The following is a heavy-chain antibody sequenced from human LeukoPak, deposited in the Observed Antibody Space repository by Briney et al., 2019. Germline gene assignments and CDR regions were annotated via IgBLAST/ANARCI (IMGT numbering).Heavy chain of an antibody. D-gene: IGHD3-22*01. J-gene: IGHJ1*01. Sequence: GGSLRLSCAASGFTFSSYAMSWVRQAPGKGLEWVSAISGSGGSTYYADSVKGRFTISRDNAKNSLYLQMNSLRAEDTALYYCAKGIHYYDSSGYFLAEYFQHWGQGTLVTVSS. CDR1: GFTFSSYA. CDR3: AKGIHYYDSSGYFLAEYFQH. CDR2: ISGSGGST. V-gene: IGHV3-23*01.